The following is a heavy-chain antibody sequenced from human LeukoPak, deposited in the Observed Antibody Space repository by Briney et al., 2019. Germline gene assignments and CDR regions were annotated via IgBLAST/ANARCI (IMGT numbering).Heavy chain of an antibody. Sequence: ASVKVSCKASGYTFTNYGISWVRQAPGQGLEWMGWISAFNGNAAYAQNLQGRVTMTTDTSTNTAYMELTSPRSDDTAVYYCARSSAILTGFRTAFFDYWGQGTLVTVSS. D-gene: IGHD3-9*01. CDR3: ARSSAILTGFRTAFFDY. J-gene: IGHJ4*02. CDR2: ISAFNGNA. CDR1: GYTFTNYG. V-gene: IGHV1-18*01.